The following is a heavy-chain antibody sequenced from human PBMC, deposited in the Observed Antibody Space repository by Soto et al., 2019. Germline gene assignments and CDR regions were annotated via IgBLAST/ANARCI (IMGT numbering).Heavy chain of an antibody. Sequence: QVQLVQSGAEVKKPGASVKVSCKASGYTFTSYAMHWVRQAPGQRLEWMGWINAGNGNTKYSQKFQGRVTITRDTXXXXXXXXXXXXXXXXXXXXXXARQAEGXYNYGYWGQGTLVTVSS. J-gene: IGHJ4*02. CDR1: GYTFTSYA. CDR3: ARQAEGXYNYGY. D-gene: IGHD5-12*01. CDR2: INAGNGNT. V-gene: IGHV1-3*01.